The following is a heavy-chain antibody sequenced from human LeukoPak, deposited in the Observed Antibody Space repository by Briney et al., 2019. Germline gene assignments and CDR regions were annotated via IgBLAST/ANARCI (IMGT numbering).Heavy chain of an antibody. CDR3: ARLAVRGVIMGDY. D-gene: IGHD3-10*01. CDR1: GGSFSGYY. CDR2: INHSGST. J-gene: IGHJ4*02. V-gene: IGHV4-34*01. Sequence: PLETLSLTCAVYGGSFSGYYWSWIRQPPGKGLEWIGEINHSGSTNYNPSLKSRVTISVDTSKNQFSLKLSSVTAADTAVYYCARLAVRGVIMGDYWGQGTLVTVSS.